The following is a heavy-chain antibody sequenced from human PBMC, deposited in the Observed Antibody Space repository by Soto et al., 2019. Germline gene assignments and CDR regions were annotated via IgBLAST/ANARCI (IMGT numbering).Heavy chain of an antibody. D-gene: IGHD3-22*01. Sequence: SEIMSLSCTVSGGSSSNNGWTCIRQPSGKGLEWIGRFYRSGSTDYNPSLQRRVPMSVDTSKNQFSLKLSSVTAAGTAVYYFERLSAIDSSGYYLDYWGQGTLVTVSS. V-gene: IGHV4-4*07. J-gene: IGHJ4*02. CDR2: FYRSGST. CDR3: ERLSAIDSSGYYLDY. CDR1: GGSSSNNG.